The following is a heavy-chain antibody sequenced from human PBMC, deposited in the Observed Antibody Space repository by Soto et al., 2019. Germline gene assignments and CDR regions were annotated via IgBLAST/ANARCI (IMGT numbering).Heavy chain of an antibody. CDR1: GFTFSGSA. J-gene: IGHJ6*02. CDR2: IRSKANSYAT. V-gene: IGHV3-73*01. CDR3: TRPGTTRLSSGMDV. D-gene: IGHD1-7*01. Sequence: PGGSLRLSCAASGFTFSGSAMHWVRQASGKGLEWVGRIRSKANSYATAYAASVKGRFTISRDDSKNTAYLQMNSLKTEDTAVYYCTRPGTTRLSSGMDVWGQGTTVTVS.